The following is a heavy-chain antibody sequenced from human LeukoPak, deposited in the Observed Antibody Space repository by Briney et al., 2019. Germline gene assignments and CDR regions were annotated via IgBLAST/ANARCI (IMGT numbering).Heavy chain of an antibody. Sequence: ASVKVSCKASGYTFTSYDINWVRQATGQGLEWMGWMNPNSGNTGYAQEFQGRVTITRDTSASTAYMELSSLRSEDMAVYYCARADFWSGYYQDYWGQGTLVTVSS. V-gene: IGHV1-8*03. D-gene: IGHD3-3*01. CDR2: MNPNSGNT. CDR3: ARADFWSGYYQDY. CDR1: GYTFTSYD. J-gene: IGHJ4*02.